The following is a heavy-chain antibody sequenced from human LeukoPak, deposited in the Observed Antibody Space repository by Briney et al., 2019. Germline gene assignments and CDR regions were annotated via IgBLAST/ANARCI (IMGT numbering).Heavy chain of an antibody. Sequence: KPSETLSLTCAVYGGSFSGFYWSWIRQPQGKGLEWIGETNNSGSTNYNPSLKRRDTISVDTTKNQFSLKLSSVTAADAAVYYCARDKGHDYVWGSYRYTSHFDYWGQGTLVTVSS. V-gene: IGHV4-34*01. D-gene: IGHD3-16*02. CDR2: TNNSGST. CDR3: ARDKGHDYVWGSYRYTSHFDY. J-gene: IGHJ4*02. CDR1: GGSFSGFY.